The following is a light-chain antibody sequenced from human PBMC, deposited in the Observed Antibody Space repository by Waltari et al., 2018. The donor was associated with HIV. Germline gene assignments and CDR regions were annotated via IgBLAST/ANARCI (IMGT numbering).Light chain of an antibody. CDR2: EVS. Sequence: QSALTQPASVSGSPGQSITIYCTGTSSDVGGHNYVSWYQQHPGKAPKLLIYEVSNRPSGVSNRFSGSKSGNTASMTISGLQAEDEADYYCNSYRSSTTPCVFGTGTKVTVL. CDR1: SSDVGGHNY. V-gene: IGLV2-14*01. CDR3: NSYRSSTTPCV. J-gene: IGLJ1*01.